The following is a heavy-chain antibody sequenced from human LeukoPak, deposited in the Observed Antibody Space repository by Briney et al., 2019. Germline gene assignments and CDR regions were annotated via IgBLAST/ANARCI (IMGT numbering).Heavy chain of an antibody. D-gene: IGHD2-2*01. CDR1: GFTFSSYW. J-gene: IGHJ4*02. V-gene: IGHV3-7*01. CDR2: IKQDGSEK. CDR3: AKGYCSSTSCLKTD. Sequence: GGSLRLSCAASGFTFSSYWMSWVRQAPGKGLEWVANIKQDGSEKYYVDSVKGRFTISRDNSKNTLFLQMNSLRLEDTAVYYCAKGYCSSTSCLKTDWGQGTLVTVSS.